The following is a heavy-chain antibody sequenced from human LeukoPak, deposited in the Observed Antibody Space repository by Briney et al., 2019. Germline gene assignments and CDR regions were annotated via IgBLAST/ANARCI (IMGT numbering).Heavy chain of an antibody. CDR1: GFTFSSYA. CDR2: ISYDGNNK. D-gene: IGHD6-19*01. V-gene: IGHV3-30-3*01. J-gene: IGHJ5*02. Sequence: GRSLRLSCAASGFTFSSYAMHWVRQAPGKGLEWVAVISYDGNNKYYADSVKGRFTISRDNSKNTLYLQMNSLRAEDTAVYYCARGSKYSSGWRNWFDPWGQGTLVTVSS. CDR3: ARGSKYSSGWRNWFDP.